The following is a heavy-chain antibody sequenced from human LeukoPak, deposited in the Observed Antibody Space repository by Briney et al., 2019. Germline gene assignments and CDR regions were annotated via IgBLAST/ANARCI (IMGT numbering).Heavy chain of an antibody. CDR2: IIPILGIA. CDR3: ARLGGYDSSGYYPNWFDP. J-gene: IGHJ5*02. Sequence: ASVKVSCKASGGTFSSYAISWVRQAPGQGLEWMGRIIPILGIANYAQEFQGRVTITADKSTSTAYMELSSLRSEDTAVYYCARLGGYDSSGYYPNWFDPWGQGTLVTVSS. CDR1: GGTFSSYA. V-gene: IGHV1-69*04. D-gene: IGHD3-22*01.